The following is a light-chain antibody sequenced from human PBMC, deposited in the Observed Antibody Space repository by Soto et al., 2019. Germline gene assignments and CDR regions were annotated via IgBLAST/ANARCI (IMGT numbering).Light chain of an antibody. CDR1: TSDIGAYKY. V-gene: IGLV2-14*01. CDR3: SSHRGGSAPYV. CDR2: EFN. J-gene: IGLJ1*01. Sequence: QSALTQPASVSGSPGQSITISCTGTTSDIGAYKYVSWYQQHPGKAPKLMIYEFNNRPSGVSNRFSGSNSDNTASLTISGLQAEDEADYYCSSHRGGSAPYVFGTGTKLTVL.